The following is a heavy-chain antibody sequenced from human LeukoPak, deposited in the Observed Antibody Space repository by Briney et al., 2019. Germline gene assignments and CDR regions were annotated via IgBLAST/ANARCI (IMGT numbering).Heavy chain of an antibody. CDR1: GYTFTSYG. J-gene: IGHJ4*02. D-gene: IGHD3-10*01. CDR2: ISAYNGNT. CDR3: ARGHHYYGSGSYRDDY. Sequence: ASVKVSCKASGYTFTSYGISWVRQAPGQGLEWMGWISAYNGNTNYAQKLQGRVTMTTDTSTSTAYMELRSLRSDDTAVYYCARGHHYYGSGSYRDDYWGQGTLVTVSS. V-gene: IGHV1-18*01.